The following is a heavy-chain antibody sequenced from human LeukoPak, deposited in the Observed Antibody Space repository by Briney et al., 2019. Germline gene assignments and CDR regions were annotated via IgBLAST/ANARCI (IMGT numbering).Heavy chain of an antibody. J-gene: IGHJ6*03. CDR3: ARQNFYRYCRSTSCYRPYYFYYMDV. V-gene: IGHV4-34*01. D-gene: IGHD2-2*01. Sequence: SETLSLTCTVSGGSISSYYRSWIRQPPGKGLEWIGEINHSGSTNYNPSLKSRVTISVDTSKNQFSLKLSSVTAADTTVYYCARQNFYRYCRSTSCYRPYYFYYMDVWGKGTTVTISS. CDR2: INHSGST. CDR1: GGSISSYY.